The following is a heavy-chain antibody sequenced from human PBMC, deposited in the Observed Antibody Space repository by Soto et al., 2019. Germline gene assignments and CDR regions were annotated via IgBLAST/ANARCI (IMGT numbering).Heavy chain of an antibody. J-gene: IGHJ4*02. CDR1: GGSISSGGYS. CDR2: IYHSAST. V-gene: IGHV4-30-2*01. CDR3: AWVPDY. Sequence: QLQLQESGSGLVKPSQTLSLTCAVSGGSISSGGYSWGWIRQPPGKGLEWIGYIYHSASTYYNPSPKSQVTITVDRSKNQFSLKLSSVTDADTAVYYCAWVPDYGGQGTLVTVSS.